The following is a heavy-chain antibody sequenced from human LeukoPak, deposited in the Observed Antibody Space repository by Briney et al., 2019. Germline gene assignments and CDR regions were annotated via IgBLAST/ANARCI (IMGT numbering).Heavy chain of an antibody. Sequence: GGSLRLSCAASGFTFSSYGMSWVRQAPGKGLEWVSAISGPGGTTYYADSVKGRFTISRDNSKNTLYLQMNSLRAEDTAVYYCAKNGDRGAYCSGGSCYPYYYYYMDVWGKGTTVTISS. J-gene: IGHJ6*03. V-gene: IGHV3-23*01. CDR2: ISGPGGTT. CDR1: GFTFSSYG. CDR3: AKNGDRGAYCSGGSCYPYYYYYMDV. D-gene: IGHD2-15*01.